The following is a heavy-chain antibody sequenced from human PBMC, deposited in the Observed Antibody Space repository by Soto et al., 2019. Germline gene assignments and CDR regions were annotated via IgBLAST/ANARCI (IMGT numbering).Heavy chain of an antibody. V-gene: IGHV4-59*01. D-gene: IGHD3-3*01. CDR3: ARDTSGFWSGPPPYYYYGMDV. J-gene: IGHJ6*02. CDR2: IYYSGST. Sequence: TSETLSLTCTVSGGSISSYYWSWIRLPPGKGLEWIGYIYYSGSTNYNPSLKSRVTISVDTSKNQFSLKLSSVTAADTAVYYCARDTSGFWSGPPPYYYYGMDVWGQGTTVTSP. CDR1: GGSISSYY.